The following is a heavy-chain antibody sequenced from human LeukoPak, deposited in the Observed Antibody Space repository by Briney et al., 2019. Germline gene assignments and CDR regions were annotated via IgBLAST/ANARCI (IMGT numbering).Heavy chain of an antibody. Sequence: GGSLRLSCAASGFTFSTYAMSWVRQAPGKGLEWVSSISGSGGSTYYPDSVKGRFTISRDNSKNTLYLQMNSLRAEDTAAYYCAKSVVAGVYGSFDYWGQGTLVTVSS. CDR1: GFTFSTYA. D-gene: IGHD2-15*01. CDR3: AKSVVAGVYGSFDY. CDR2: ISGSGGST. J-gene: IGHJ4*02. V-gene: IGHV3-23*01.